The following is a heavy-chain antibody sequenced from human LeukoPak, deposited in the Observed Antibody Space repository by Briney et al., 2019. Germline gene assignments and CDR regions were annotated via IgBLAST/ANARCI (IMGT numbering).Heavy chain of an antibody. CDR2: ISGSGGST. V-gene: IGHV3-23*01. CDR1: GFTFSSYA. CDR3: AKDARLYYDILTGYWPPFDY. J-gene: IGHJ4*02. Sequence: GGSLRLSCAASGFTFSSYAMSWVRQAPGKGLEWASAISGSGGSTYYADSVKGRFTISRDNSKNTLYLQMNSLRAEDTAVYYCAKDARLYYDILTGYWPPFDYWGQGTLVTVSS. D-gene: IGHD3-9*01.